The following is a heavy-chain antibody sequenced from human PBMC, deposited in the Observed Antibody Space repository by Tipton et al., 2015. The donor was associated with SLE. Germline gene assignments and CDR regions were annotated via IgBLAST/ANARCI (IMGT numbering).Heavy chain of an antibody. J-gene: IGHJ3*02. CDR2: ISSSSSTI. V-gene: IGHV3-48*01. D-gene: IGHD3-22*01. CDR1: GFTFSSYA. Sequence: GSLRLSCAASGFTFSSYAMHWVRQAPGKGLEWVSYISSSSSTIYYADSVKGRFTISRDNAKNSLYLQMNSLRAEDTAVYYCAREDYMIVVVNIHDAFDIWGQGTMVTVSS. CDR3: AREDYMIVVVNIHDAFDI.